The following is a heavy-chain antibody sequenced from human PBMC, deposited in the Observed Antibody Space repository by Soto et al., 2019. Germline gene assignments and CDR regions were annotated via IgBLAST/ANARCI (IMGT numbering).Heavy chain of an antibody. CDR2: INAGNGNT. CDR3: ASEMIVVRWGVMDV. CDR1: GYTFTSYA. V-gene: IGHV1-3*01. D-gene: IGHD3-22*01. J-gene: IGHJ6*01. Sequence: QVQLVQSGAEVKKPGASVKVSCKASGYTFTSYAMHWVRQAPGQRLEWMGWINAGNGNTKYSQTFQGRVTITRDTTASTADRELSSLRSEDTGVCYCASEMIVVRWGVMDVWGQGTTVTVSS.